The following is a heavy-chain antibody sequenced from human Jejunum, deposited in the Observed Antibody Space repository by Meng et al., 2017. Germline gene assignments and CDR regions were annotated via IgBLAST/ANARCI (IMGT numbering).Heavy chain of an antibody. D-gene: IGHD4-11*01. J-gene: IGHJ4*02. CDR3: ARVQKGYCDY. CDR2: INVDAGTI. V-gene: IGHV3-74*01. CDR1: GFPFSSYW. Sequence: EVQLWGSGGGLVLPGGSLRLSCAASGFPFSSYWMHWVRQAPGKGLEWVSQINVDAGTITYADSVKGRFTISRDNAKNTLYLQMNSLRVEDTAVYFCARVQKGYCDYSGQGTLVTVSS.